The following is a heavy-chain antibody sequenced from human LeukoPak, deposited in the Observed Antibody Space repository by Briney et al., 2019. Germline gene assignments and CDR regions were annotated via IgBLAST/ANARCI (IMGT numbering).Heavy chain of an antibody. Sequence: GGSLRLSCAASGFTFSSYAMHWVRQAPGKGLEYVSAISSNGGSTYYANSVKGRFTISRDNSKNTLYLQMGSLRAEDTAVYYCSRERSYAFDIWGQGTMVTVSS. CDR2: ISSNGGST. CDR1: GFTFSSYA. CDR3: SRERSYAFDI. J-gene: IGHJ3*02. V-gene: IGHV3-64*01.